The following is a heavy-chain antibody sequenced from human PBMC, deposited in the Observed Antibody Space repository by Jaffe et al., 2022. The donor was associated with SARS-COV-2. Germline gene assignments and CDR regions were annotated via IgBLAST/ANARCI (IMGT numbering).Heavy chain of an antibody. Sequence: EVHLLESGGGLVRPGGSLRLSCVASGFTFSTYAMNWVRQTPGEGLAWVSDINSWGDYTNYADSVKGRFTISRDNSKNALYLQMDNLRAEDTAMYYCANGDWLDYWGQGTLVTVSS. D-gene: IGHD2-21*02. V-gene: IGHV3-23*01. J-gene: IGHJ4*02. CDR1: GFTFSTYA. CDR2: INSWGDYT. CDR3: ANGDWLDY.